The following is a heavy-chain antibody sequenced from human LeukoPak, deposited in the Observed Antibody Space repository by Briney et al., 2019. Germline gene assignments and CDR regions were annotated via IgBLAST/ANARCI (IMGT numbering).Heavy chain of an antibody. Sequence: GGSLRLPCAASGFTFSSYSMIWVRQAPGKGLEWVSFISLASSYIYYADSVKGRFTIYRDNANNSLSLQMNSLRADDTAVYYCARGLAVLTVDWYFDLWGRGTLVTVSS. CDR3: ARGLAVLTVDWYFDL. CDR2: ISLASSYI. D-gene: IGHD3-16*01. V-gene: IGHV3-21*01. CDR1: GFTFSSYS. J-gene: IGHJ2*01.